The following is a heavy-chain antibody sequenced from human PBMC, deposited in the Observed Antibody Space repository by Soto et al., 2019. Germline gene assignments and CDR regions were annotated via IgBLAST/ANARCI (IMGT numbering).Heavy chain of an antibody. D-gene: IGHD6-19*01. J-gene: IGHJ4*02. Sequence: GGSLRLSCAASGFTFSSYWMSWVRQAPGKGLEWVANIKQDGSEKYYVDSVKGRFTISRDNAKNSLYLQMNSLRAEDTAVYYCAREGSGWYQLFDYWGQGTLVTVSS. CDR2: IKQDGSEK. CDR1: GFTFSSYW. V-gene: IGHV3-7*01. CDR3: AREGSGWYQLFDY.